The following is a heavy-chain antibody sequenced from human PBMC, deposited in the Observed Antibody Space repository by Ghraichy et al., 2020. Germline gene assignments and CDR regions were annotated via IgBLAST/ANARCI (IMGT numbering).Heavy chain of an antibody. V-gene: IGHV1-3*01. CDR3: ARGRLAYCGGDCYSGFDY. Sequence: ASVKVSCKASGYTFTSYAMHWVRQAPGQRLEWMGWINAGNGNTKYSQKFQGRVTITRDTSASTAYMELSSLRSEDTAVYYCARGRLAYCGGDCYSGFDYWGQGTLVTVSS. CDR1: GYTFTSYA. CDR2: INAGNGNT. D-gene: IGHD2-21*01. J-gene: IGHJ4*02.